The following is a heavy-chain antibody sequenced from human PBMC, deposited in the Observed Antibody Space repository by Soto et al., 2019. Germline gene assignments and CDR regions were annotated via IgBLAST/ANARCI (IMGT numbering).Heavy chain of an antibody. CDR1: VFTFCNAW. Sequence: PGGSLKLSCAASVFTFCNAWITWVRQATGKGLEWVGRIKSKTDGGTTDFAAPVKGRFAISRDDSKNMVYLQMNSLKTEDTAVYYCTTDDYITIVIVRFDYWGHGTLVPVSS. D-gene: IGHD3-3*01. J-gene: IGHJ4*01. CDR3: TTDDYITIVIVRFDY. V-gene: IGHV3-15*07. CDR2: IKSKTDGGTT.